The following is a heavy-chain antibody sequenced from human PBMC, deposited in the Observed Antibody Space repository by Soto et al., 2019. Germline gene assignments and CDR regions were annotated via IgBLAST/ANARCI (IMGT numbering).Heavy chain of an antibody. D-gene: IGHD1-1*01. V-gene: IGHV4-34*01. Sequence: SETLSLTCAVFGDSFGDYYWNWIRQSPEQSLSWLGDIKPSGTTKYNPSFQGRLPLSIDTSKSQFSLALTSVTAADSGVYVCAIGRADRRTGQLRRDGCDPWGQGIQVTVSS. J-gene: IGHJ5*02. CDR1: GDSFGDYY. CDR3: AIGRADRRTGQLRRDGCDP. CDR2: IKPSGTT.